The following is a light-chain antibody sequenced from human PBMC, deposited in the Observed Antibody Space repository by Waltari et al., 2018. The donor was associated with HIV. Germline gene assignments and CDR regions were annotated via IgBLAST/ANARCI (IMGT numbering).Light chain of an antibody. V-gene: IGLV1-40*01. Sequence: QSVLTQPPSVSGAPGQRVTISCTGSNTNIGSTYDVHWYQLLPGKAPKLLIYAHNNRPSGAPDRFSGSTSGASASLAITGLQAADAADYSCQSYDSRLSAWVFCGGTKVTVL. CDR3: QSYDSRLSAWV. CDR1: NTNIGSTYD. J-gene: IGLJ3*02. CDR2: AHN.